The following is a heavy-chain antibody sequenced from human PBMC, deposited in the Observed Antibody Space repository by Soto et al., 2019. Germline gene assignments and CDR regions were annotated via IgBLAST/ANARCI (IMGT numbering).Heavy chain of an antibody. CDR1: GGSISSGGYS. J-gene: IGHJ4*02. CDR2: IYHSGST. V-gene: IGHV4-30-2*01. CDR3: ARAISGYSYTFDY. Sequence: PSETLSLTCAVSGGSISSGGYSWSWIRQPPGKGLEWIGYIYHSGSTYYNPSLKSRVTISVDRSKNQFSLKLSSVTDADTAVCYCARAISGYSYTFDYWGQGTLVTVSS. D-gene: IGHD3-22*01.